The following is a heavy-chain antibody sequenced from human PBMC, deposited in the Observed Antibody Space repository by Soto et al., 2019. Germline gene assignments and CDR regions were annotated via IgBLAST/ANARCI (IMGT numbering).Heavy chain of an antibody. J-gene: IGHJ4*02. Sequence: QVQLVQSGAEVKKPGASVKVSCKASGYTFTSYYMHWVRQAPGQGLEWMGIINPSGGSTSYAQKFQGRVTMTRDTSASTGYMELSSRRSEDTAVYYCARVEGWDGYNPWGQGTLVTVSS. D-gene: IGHD5-12*01. V-gene: IGHV1-46*01. CDR3: ARVEGWDGYNP. CDR1: GYTFTSYY. CDR2: INPSGGST.